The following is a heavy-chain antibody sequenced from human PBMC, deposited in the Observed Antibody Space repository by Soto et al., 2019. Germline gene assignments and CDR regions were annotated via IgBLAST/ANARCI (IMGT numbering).Heavy chain of an antibody. Sequence: QITLKESGPTLVKPTQTLTLTCSFSGFSLSSVGVGVGWIRQPPGKALEWLALIYWDDDKRYSPSLKSRLTITQDTSKNQVGLTMTNSDPVETATYYCAHTLDWGEGRFDYWGQGTLVTVSP. D-gene: IGHD7-27*01. CDR1: GFSLSSVGVG. CDR2: IYWDDDK. CDR3: AHTLDWGEGRFDY. J-gene: IGHJ4*02. V-gene: IGHV2-5*02.